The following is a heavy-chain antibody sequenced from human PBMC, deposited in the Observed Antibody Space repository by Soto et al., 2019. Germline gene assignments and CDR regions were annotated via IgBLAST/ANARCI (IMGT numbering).Heavy chain of an antibody. D-gene: IGHD1-26*01. CDR2: ISYDGSNK. CDR3: AKNQGVGSYHDYYYYGMDV. J-gene: IGHJ6*02. CDR1: GFTFSSYG. Sequence: GGSLRLSCAASGFTFSSYGMHWVRQAPGKGLEWVAVISYDGSNKYYADSVKGRFTISRDNSKNTLYLQMNSLRAEDTAVYYYAKNQGVGSYHDYYYYGMDVWGQGTTVTVSS. V-gene: IGHV3-30*18.